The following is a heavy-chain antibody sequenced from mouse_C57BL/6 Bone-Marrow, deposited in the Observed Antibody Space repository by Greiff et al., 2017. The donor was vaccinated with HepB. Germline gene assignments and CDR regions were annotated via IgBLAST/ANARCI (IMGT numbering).Heavy chain of an antibody. V-gene: IGHV1-81*01. CDR1: GYTFTSYG. CDR3: ARWINTVVYFDD. J-gene: IGHJ2*01. CDR2: IYPRSGNT. D-gene: IGHD1-1*01. Sequence: VQLQQSGAELARPGASVKLSCKASGYTFTSYGISWVKQRTGQGLEWIGEIYPRSGNTYYNEKFKGKATLTADKSSSTAYMELRSLTSEDSAVYFGARWINTVVYFDDWGQGTTLTGSS.